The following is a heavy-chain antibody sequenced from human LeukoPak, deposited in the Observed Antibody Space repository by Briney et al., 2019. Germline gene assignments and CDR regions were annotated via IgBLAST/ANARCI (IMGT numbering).Heavy chain of an antibody. CDR2: INPSGGST. CDR1: GYTFTSYG. D-gene: IGHD2-15*01. Sequence: ASVKVSCKASGYTFTSYGISWVRQAPGQGLEWMGIINPSGGSTSYAQKFQGRVTMTRDTSTSTVYMELSSLRSEDTAVYYCARWDWSSGTCADYWGQGTLVTVSS. V-gene: IGHV1-46*01. CDR3: ARWDWSSGTCADY. J-gene: IGHJ4*02.